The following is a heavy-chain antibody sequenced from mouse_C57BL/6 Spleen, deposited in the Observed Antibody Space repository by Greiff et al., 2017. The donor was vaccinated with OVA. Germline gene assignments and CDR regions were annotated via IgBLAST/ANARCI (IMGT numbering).Heavy chain of an antibody. D-gene: IGHD1-1*01. CDR2: IYPGSGNT. J-gene: IGHJ4*01. Sequence: QVQLQQSGPELVKPGASVKISCKASGYSFTSYYIHWVKPRPGQGLEWIGWIYPGSGNTKYNEKFKGKATLTAATSSSTAYMQLSSLTSEDSAVYYCASIYYYGSSQGAMDYWGQGTSVTVSS. V-gene: IGHV1-66*01. CDR3: ASIYYYGSSQGAMDY. CDR1: GYSFTSYY.